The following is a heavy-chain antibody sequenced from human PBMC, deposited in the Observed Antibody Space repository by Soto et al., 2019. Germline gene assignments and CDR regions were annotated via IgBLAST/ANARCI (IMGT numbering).Heavy chain of an antibody. CDR2: INAGNGNT. J-gene: IGHJ5*02. V-gene: IGHV1-3*01. Sequence: QVQLVQSGAEVKKPGASVKVSCKASGYTFTSYAMHWVRQAPGQRLEWMGWINAGNGNTKYSQKFQGRVTITRDTPASTAYMELSSLRSEDTAVYYCARVAILRIAARPDLRWFDPWGQGTLVTVSS. CDR3: ARVAILRIAARPDLRWFDP. CDR1: GYTFTSYA. D-gene: IGHD6-6*01.